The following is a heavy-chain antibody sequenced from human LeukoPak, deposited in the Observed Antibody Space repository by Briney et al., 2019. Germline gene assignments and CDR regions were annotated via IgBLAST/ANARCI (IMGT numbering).Heavy chain of an antibody. V-gene: IGHV3-74*01. CDR1: GFTFSRYW. CDR3: AREEMATIDY. D-gene: IGHD5-24*01. CDR2: IKSDGSST. Sequence: SGGSLRLSCAASGFTFSRYWMHWVRQAPGKGLVWVSRIKSDGSSTSYADSVKGRFTISRDNAKNTLYLRMNSLRAEDTAVYYCAREEMATIDYWGQGTLVTVSS. J-gene: IGHJ4*02.